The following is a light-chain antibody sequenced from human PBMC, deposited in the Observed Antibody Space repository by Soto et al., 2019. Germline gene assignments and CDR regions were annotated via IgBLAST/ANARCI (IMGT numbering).Light chain of an antibody. CDR3: QQYYSTPYT. CDR2: CAS. J-gene: IGKJ2*01. CDR1: QSVLYSSNNKNY. V-gene: IGKV4-1*01. Sequence: DSVMTQSPDSLAVSLGERATINCKSSQSVLYSSNNKNYLAWYQQKPGQPPQLLIYCASTRESGVPDRFTGSESGTDFTLANSSLQAEDVAVYYCQQYYSTPYTFGKGTKVEVK.